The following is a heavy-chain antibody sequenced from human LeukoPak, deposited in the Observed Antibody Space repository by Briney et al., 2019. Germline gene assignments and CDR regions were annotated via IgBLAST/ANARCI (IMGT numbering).Heavy chain of an antibody. V-gene: IGHV4-59*01. J-gene: IGHJ6*03. CDR3: ARLARLSLIRGVTGYHSMDV. CDR1: SGSTINFY. D-gene: IGHD3-10*01. CDR2: VYYTGTT. Sequence: SETLSLTCTVSSGSTINFYWSWVRQPPGGGLEWIGYVYYTGTTNYNPSLKSRVTISIDTSKNQFSLKLSSVTAADTAVYYCARLARLSLIRGVTGYHSMDVWGKGTKVTVSS.